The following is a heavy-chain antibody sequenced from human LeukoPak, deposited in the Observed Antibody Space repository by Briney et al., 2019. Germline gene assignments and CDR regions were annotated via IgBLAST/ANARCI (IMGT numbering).Heavy chain of an antibody. D-gene: IGHD3-22*01. Sequence: GGSLRLSCAASGFTFSSYWMHWVRQAPGKGRVWVSRINSDGSSTSYADSVKGRFTISRDNAKNTLYLQMNSLRAEDTAVYYCVRGLHFRVYDSSDFYLHWGQGTLVTVSS. CDR3: VRGLHFRVYDSSDFYLH. V-gene: IGHV3-74*01. J-gene: IGHJ4*02. CDR2: INSDGSST. CDR1: GFTFSSYW.